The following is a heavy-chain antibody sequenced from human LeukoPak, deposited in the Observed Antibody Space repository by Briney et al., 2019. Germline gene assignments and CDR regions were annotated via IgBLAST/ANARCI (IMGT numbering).Heavy chain of an antibody. V-gene: IGHV3-30-3*01. J-gene: IGHJ4*02. Sequence: GGSPRLSCAASEVTFSTYAMHWVRQAPGKGLEWVAVISYDGSTQYYADSVKGRFTISRDNSKNTLYLQMDSLRAEDTAVYYCARDPGVWTYGDNVKDYWGQGTLVTVSS. CDR1: EVTFSTYA. CDR2: ISYDGSTQ. D-gene: IGHD4-17*01. CDR3: ARDPGVWTYGDNVKDY.